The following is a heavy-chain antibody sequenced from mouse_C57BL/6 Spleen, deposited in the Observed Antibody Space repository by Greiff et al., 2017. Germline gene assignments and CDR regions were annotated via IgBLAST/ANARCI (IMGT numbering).Heavy chain of an antibody. CDR2: IYPGDGDT. CDR3: ARGDLSYYVDY. V-gene: IGHV1-80*01. CDR1: GYAFSSYW. J-gene: IGHJ2*01. Sequence: VQLQQSGAELVKPGASVKISCNASGYAFSSYWMNWVKQRPGKGLEWIGQIYPGDGDTNYNGKFKGKATLTADKSSSTAYMQLSSLTSEDSAVYFCARGDLSYYVDYWGQGTTLTVSS.